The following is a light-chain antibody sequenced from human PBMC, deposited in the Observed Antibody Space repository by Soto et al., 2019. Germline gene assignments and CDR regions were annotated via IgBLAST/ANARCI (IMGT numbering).Light chain of an antibody. V-gene: IGKV4-1*01. CDR2: WAS. CDR3: QQYYSTPLS. J-gene: IGKJ4*01. CDR1: QXVLYSSNNKNY. Sequence: DIVMTQSPDSLAVSLGERAPIHXXSSQXVLYSSNNKNYLAWYQQKPGQPPKXXIYWASTRESGVADRFSGSGSGTDFTLTISSLQAEDVAVYYCQQYYSTPLSFGGGTKVDIK.